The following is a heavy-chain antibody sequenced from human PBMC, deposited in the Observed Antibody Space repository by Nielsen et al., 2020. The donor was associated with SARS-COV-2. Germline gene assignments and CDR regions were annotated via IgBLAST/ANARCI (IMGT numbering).Heavy chain of an antibody. D-gene: IGHD2-8*01. CDR3: ARDDINHCTNGVCYDWYFDL. CDR2: INPNSGGT. J-gene: IGHJ2*01. CDR1: GYTFTGYY. V-gene: IGHV1-2*06. Sequence: ASVKVSCKASGYTFTGYYMHWVRQAPGQGLEWMGRINPNSGGTNYAQKLQGRVTMTTDTSTSTAYMELRSLRSDDTAVYYCARDDINHCTNGVCYDWYFDLWGRGTLVTVSS.